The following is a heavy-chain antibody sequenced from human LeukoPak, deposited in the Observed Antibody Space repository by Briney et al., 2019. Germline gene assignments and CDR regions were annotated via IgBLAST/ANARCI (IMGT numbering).Heavy chain of an antibody. CDR2: ISGSGGST. V-gene: IGHV3-23*01. Sequence: PGGSLRLSCAASGFTFSSYAMSWVRQAPGKGLEWVSAISGSGGSTYYADSVKGRFTISRDNSKNTLHLQMNSLRAEDTAVYYCAKLYYYDSSGYHDYWGQGTLVTVSS. J-gene: IGHJ4*02. CDR3: AKLYYYDSSGYHDY. CDR1: GFTFSSYA. D-gene: IGHD3-22*01.